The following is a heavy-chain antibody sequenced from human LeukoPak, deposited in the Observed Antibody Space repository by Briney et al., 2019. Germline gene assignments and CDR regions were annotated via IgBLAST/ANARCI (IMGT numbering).Heavy chain of an antibody. D-gene: IGHD6-19*01. V-gene: IGHV3-30*02. J-gene: IGHJ1*01. CDR2: IRFDGSKK. CDR1: GFSFSSFA. CDR3: AKDVSGDYSSGWGYFHH. Sequence: GGSLRLSCAASGFSFSSFAMHWVRQAPGKGLEWVAFIRFDGSKKYYADSVKGRFTISRDNSKNTLFLQMNSLRPEDTAMYYCAKDVSGDYSSGWGYFHHWGQGTLVTVSS.